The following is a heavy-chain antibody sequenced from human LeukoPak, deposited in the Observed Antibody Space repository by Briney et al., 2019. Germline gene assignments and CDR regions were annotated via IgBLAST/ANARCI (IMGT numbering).Heavy chain of an antibody. CDR2: IYPGDSDT. Sequence: GESLKISCKGSGYSFTSYWIGWVRQMPGKGLEWMGIIYPGDSDTRYSPSFQGQVTISADKSISTAYLQWSSLKASDTAMYYCARRRGGVDYYYYMDVWGKGTTVTVSS. CDR1: GYSFTSYW. CDR3: ARRRGGVDYYYYMDV. D-gene: IGHD3-16*01. V-gene: IGHV5-51*01. J-gene: IGHJ6*03.